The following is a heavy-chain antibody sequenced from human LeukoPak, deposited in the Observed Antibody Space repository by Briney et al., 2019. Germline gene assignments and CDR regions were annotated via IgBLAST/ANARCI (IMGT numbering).Heavy chain of an antibody. CDR3: VADSGGRSGGDY. CDR1: GFSFSSFW. D-gene: IGHD1-26*01. V-gene: IGHV3-74*01. CDR2: IRTDGTVT. Sequence: GESLRLSCSGSGFSFSSFWMHWIRQVPGTGLEWVSRIRTDGTVTTYADSVKGRFTISRDNSKKTMYLQMNSLRPDDTAIYYCVADSGGRSGGDYWGQGAPVTVSS. J-gene: IGHJ4*02.